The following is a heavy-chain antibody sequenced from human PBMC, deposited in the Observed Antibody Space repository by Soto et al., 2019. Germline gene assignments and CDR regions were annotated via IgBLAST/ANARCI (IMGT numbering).Heavy chain of an antibody. CDR1: GVTFSSYG. J-gene: IGHJ6*02. D-gene: IGHD3-22*01. Sequence: PGGSLRLSCAASGVTFSSYGMHWVRQAPGKGLEWVAVISYDGSNKYYADSVKGRFTISRDNSKNTLYLQMNSLRAEDTAVYYCAKGGYYYDSSGYYPIYYYYGMDVWGQGTTVTVSS. V-gene: IGHV3-30*18. CDR3: AKGGYYYDSSGYYPIYYYYGMDV. CDR2: ISYDGSNK.